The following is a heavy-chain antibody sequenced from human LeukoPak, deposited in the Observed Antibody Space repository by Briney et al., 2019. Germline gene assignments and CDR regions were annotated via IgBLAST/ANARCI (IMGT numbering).Heavy chain of an antibody. V-gene: IGHV4-39*01. CDR2: IYYSGST. J-gene: IGHJ5*02. D-gene: IGHD5/OR15-5a*01. CDR3: ARSLRPLDKFDP. Sequence: PSETLSLTCAVYGGSFSGYYWGWIRQPPGKGLEWIGSIYYSGSTYYNPSLKSRVTISVDTSKNQFSLKLSSVTAADTAVYYCARSLRPLDKFDPWGQGTLVTVSS. CDR1: GGSFSGYY.